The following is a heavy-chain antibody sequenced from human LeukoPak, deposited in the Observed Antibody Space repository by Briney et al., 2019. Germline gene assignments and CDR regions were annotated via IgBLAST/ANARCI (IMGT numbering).Heavy chain of an antibody. Sequence: GGSLRLSCAASGFTVSSNYISWVRQAPGKGLEWVSAISGSGGSTYYADSVKGRFTISRDNSKNTLYLQMNSLRAEDTAVYYCAKKSRGSGSYYGDYWGQGILVTVSS. D-gene: IGHD3-10*01. CDR1: GFTVSSNY. CDR3: AKKSRGSGSYYGDY. V-gene: IGHV3-23*01. CDR2: ISGSGGST. J-gene: IGHJ4*02.